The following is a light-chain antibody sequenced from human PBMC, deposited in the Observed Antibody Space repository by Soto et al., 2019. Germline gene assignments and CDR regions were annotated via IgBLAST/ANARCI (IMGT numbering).Light chain of an antibody. CDR3: QQYDTYSMYT. CDR2: DAS. J-gene: IGKJ5*01. CDR1: QSISNW. V-gene: IGKV1-5*01. Sequence: DIQMTQSPSTLPASLGDRVTITCRASQSISNWLAWYQQKPGKAPKLLIYDASTLESGVPSRFSGSGSGTEFTLTISSLQPDDFATYYCQQYDTYSMYTFGPGTRLEIK.